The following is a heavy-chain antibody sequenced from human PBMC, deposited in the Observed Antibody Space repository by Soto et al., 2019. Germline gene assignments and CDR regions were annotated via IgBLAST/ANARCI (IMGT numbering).Heavy chain of an antibody. Sequence: SETLSLTVSGSGDSIRRIDYYWTWIRQHPEKGLEWIGNIYFRGITYYSPSLESRLTISVDTSKNQFSLKLTSVTAADTAVYYCAREGGSYDSGGYLIRGAFDIWGQGTMVTVSS. V-gene: IGHV4-31*03. CDR2: IYFRGIT. D-gene: IGHD3-22*01. J-gene: IGHJ3*02. CDR1: GDSIRRIDYY. CDR3: AREGGSYDSGGYLIRGAFDI.